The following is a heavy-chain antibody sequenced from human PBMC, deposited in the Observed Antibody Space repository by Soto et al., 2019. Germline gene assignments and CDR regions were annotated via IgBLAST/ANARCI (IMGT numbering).Heavy chain of an antibody. CDR1: GGSISSYY. D-gene: IGHD3-9*01. J-gene: IGHJ4*02. CDR2: IYYSGST. CDR3: AGSVYYDILTGYYPFDY. Sequence: QVQLQESGPGLVKPSETLSLTCTVSGGSISSYYWSWIRQPPGKGLEWIGYIYYSGSTNYNPSLKGRVTISVDTSKNQFSRKLSSVTAADTAVYYCAGSVYYDILTGYYPFDYWGQGTLVTVSS. V-gene: IGHV4-59*08.